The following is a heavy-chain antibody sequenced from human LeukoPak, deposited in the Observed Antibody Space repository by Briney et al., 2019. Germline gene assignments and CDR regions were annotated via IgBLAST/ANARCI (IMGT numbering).Heavy chain of an antibody. J-gene: IGHJ3*02. V-gene: IGHV3-23*01. Sequence: GGSLRLSCAASGFTFSSYAMSWVRQAPGKGLEWVSAISGSGGSTYYADSVKGRFAISRDHSKSTVSLQMNSLRAEDTAVYYCAKGEGYCSGGSCGAFDIWGQGTMVTVSS. CDR1: GFTFSSYA. CDR3: AKGEGYCSGGSCGAFDI. CDR2: ISGSGGST. D-gene: IGHD2-15*01.